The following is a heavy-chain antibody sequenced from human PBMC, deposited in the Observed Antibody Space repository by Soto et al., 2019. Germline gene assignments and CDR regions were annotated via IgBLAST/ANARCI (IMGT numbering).Heavy chain of an antibody. D-gene: IGHD6-13*01. Sequence: QVQLVQSGAEVKKPGSSVKVSCTASGGTFSSYAISWVRQAPGQGLEWMGGIIPIFGTANYAQKFQGRVTITADESTSTAYMELSSLRSEDTAVYYCARDRDSSSWPEAGGLYYGMDVWGQGTTVTVSS. CDR1: GGTFSSYA. CDR2: IIPIFGTA. V-gene: IGHV1-69*01. J-gene: IGHJ6*02. CDR3: ARDRDSSSWPEAGGLYYGMDV.